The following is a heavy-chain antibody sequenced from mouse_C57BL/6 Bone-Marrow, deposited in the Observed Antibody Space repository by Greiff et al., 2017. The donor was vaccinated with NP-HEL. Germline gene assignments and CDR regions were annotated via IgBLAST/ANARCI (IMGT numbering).Heavy chain of an antibody. CDR1: GFTFSDYG. CDR2: ISNLAYSI. CDR3: ARGDSNYGWFAY. D-gene: IGHD2-5*01. V-gene: IGHV5-15*01. Sequence: EVKLIESGGGLVQPGGSLKLSCAASGFTFSDYGMAWVRQAPRKGPEWVAFISNLAYSIYYADTVTGRFTITRENANNTLYLEMSSLRSEDTAMYYCARGDSNYGWFAYWGQGTLVTVSA. J-gene: IGHJ3*01.